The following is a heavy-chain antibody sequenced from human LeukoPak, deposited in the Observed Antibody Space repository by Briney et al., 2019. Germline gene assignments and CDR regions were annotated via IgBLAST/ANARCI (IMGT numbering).Heavy chain of an antibody. CDR2: ISGSGGST. Sequence: GGSLRLSCAASGFTFSSYAMSWVRQAPGKGLEWVSAISGSGGSTYYADSVKGRFTISRDNSKNTLYLQMNSLRAEGTAVYYCAKDLLWFGELFQYYGMDVWGQGTTVTVSS. CDR3: AKDLLWFGELFQYYGMDV. CDR1: GFTFSSYA. V-gene: IGHV3-23*01. J-gene: IGHJ6*02. D-gene: IGHD3-10*01.